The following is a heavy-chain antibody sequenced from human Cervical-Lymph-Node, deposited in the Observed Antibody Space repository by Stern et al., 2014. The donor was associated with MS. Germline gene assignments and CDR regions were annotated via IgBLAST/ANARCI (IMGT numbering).Heavy chain of an antibody. CDR1: GFTFSSYD. CDR2: IGTAGDT. CDR3: ARGTAVAGTFDY. J-gene: IGHJ4*02. D-gene: IGHD6-19*01. Sequence: VQLVESGGGLVQPGGSLRLSCAASGFTFSSYDMHWVRQATGKGLEWVSAIGTAGDTYYPGSVKGRFTISRENAKNSLYLQMNSLRAGDTAVYYCARGTAVAGTFDYWGQGTLVTVSS. V-gene: IGHV3-13*01.